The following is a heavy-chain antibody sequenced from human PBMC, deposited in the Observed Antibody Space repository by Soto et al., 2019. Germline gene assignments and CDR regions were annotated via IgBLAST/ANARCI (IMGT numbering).Heavy chain of an antibody. Sequence: SVKVSCKASGGTFSNYAITWVRQAPGQGLEWLGRIIPIFGTANYAQKFQGRVTITADESKNTLYLQMNSLRAEDTAVYYCAKDIGQWVAVAGRGPYWGQGTLVTV. J-gene: IGHJ4*02. D-gene: IGHD6-19*01. CDR2: IIPIFGTA. CDR3: AKDIGQWVAVAGRGPY. V-gene: IGHV1-69*13. CDR1: GGTFSNYA.